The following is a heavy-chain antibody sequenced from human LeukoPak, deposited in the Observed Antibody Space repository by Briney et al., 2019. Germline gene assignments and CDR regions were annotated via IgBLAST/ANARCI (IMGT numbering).Heavy chain of an antibody. CDR2: ISSSSSYI. D-gene: IGHD4-17*01. CDR3: ARPEVYGDYGVNDAFDI. CDR1: GFTFSSYS. J-gene: IGHJ3*02. Sequence: GGSLRLSCAASGFTFSSYSMNWVRQAPGKGLEWVSSISSSSSYIYYADSVKGRFTISRDNAKSSLYLQMNSLRAEDTAVYYCARPEVYGDYGVNDAFDIWGQGTMVTVSS. V-gene: IGHV3-21*01.